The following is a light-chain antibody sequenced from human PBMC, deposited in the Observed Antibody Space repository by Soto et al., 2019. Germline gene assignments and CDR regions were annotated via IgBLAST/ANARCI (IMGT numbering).Light chain of an antibody. Sequence: EIVLTQSPGTLPLSPGERATLSCRASQSVTGSSLAWYQQKFGQAPRLLIYGASNSATAIPGKFSGSGSGTDFTLTISRLEPEDFAVYYCHQYGSSPETFGQGTRVEI. CDR3: HQYGSSPET. CDR1: QSVTGSS. J-gene: IGKJ1*01. V-gene: IGKV3-20*01. CDR2: GAS.